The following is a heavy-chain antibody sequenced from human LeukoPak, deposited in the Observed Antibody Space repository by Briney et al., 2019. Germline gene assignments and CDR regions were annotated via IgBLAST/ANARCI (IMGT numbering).Heavy chain of an antibody. J-gene: IGHJ4*02. CDR1: GGSFSGYY. V-gene: IGHV4-34*01. Sequence: SETLSLTCAVYGGSFSGYYWSWIRKPPGKGLEWIGEINHSGSTNYNPSLKSRVTISVDTSKNQVSLKLRSVTAADTAVYYCARTNPSFDYWGQGTLVTVSS. CDR2: INHSGST. CDR3: ARTNPSFDY.